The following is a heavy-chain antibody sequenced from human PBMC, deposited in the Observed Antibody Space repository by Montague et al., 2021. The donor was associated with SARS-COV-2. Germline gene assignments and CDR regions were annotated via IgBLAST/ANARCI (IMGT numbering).Heavy chain of an antibody. CDR3: ARTPAVYVVVVPAARGHFDY. J-gene: IGHJ4*02. Sequence: TLSLTCTVSGGSISSGGYYWSWIRQHPGKGLEWFGYIYYSGSTYYNPSLKSRVTISVDTSKNQFSLKLSSVTAADTAVYYCARTPAVYVVVVPAARGHFDYWGQGTLVTVSS. D-gene: IGHD2-2*01. V-gene: IGHV4-31*03. CDR1: GGSISSGGYY. CDR2: IYYSGST.